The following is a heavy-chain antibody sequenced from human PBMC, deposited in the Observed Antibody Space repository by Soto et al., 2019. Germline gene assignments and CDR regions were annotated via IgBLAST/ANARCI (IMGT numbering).Heavy chain of an antibody. J-gene: IGHJ6*02. D-gene: IGHD3-3*01. CDR2: ISGSGGST. CDR3: AKERTNYDFWSGYYRAYYYYYGMEV. V-gene: IGHV3-23*01. Sequence: GGSLRLSCAASGFTFSSYAMSWVRQAPGKGLEWVSVISGSGGSTYYADSVKGRFTISRDNSKNTLYLQMNSLRAEDTAIYYCAKERTNYDFWSGYYRAYYYYYGMEVWGQGTTVTVYS. CDR1: GFTFSSYA.